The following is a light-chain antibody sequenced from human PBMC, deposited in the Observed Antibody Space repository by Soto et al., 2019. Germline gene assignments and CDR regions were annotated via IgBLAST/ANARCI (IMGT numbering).Light chain of an antibody. V-gene: IGLV2-14*01. J-gene: IGLJ2*01. Sequence: QSALTQPASVSGSPGQSITISCTGTISDIGGYNFNSWYQHHPGKAPKLVIYDVNNRPSGISYRFSGSKSGNTASLTISGLQAEDEADYYCASYTRTTTLVFGGGTKVTVL. CDR2: DVN. CDR3: ASYTRTTTLV. CDR1: ISDIGGYNF.